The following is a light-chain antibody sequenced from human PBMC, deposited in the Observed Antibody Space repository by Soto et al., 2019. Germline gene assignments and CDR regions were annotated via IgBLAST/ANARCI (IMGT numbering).Light chain of an antibody. J-gene: IGLJ1*01. CDR3: SSYTSLSTYV. CDR1: SSDVGGYTY. V-gene: IGLV2-14*01. Sequence: QSALTQPASVSGSPGQSITISCTGTSSDVGGYTYVSWYQQHPGKAPKLMIYEVSNRPSGVSNRFSASKSGNTASLTISGLQADDEADYYCSSYTSLSTYVFGTGTKLTVL. CDR2: EVS.